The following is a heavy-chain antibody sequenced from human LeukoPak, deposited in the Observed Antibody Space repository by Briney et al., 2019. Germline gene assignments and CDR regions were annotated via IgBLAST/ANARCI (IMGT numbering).Heavy chain of an antibody. CDR1: GFTFSSYA. V-gene: IGHV3-23*01. J-gene: IGHJ4*02. D-gene: IGHD2-2*01. Sequence: AGGSLRLSCAASGFTFSSYAMSWVRQAPGKGLEWVSGISGSGGSTYYADSVKGRFTISRDNSKNTLYLQMNSLRAEDTAVYYCAKDVRYQDRGDFDYWGQGTLVTVSS. CDR2: ISGSGGST. CDR3: AKDVRYQDRGDFDY.